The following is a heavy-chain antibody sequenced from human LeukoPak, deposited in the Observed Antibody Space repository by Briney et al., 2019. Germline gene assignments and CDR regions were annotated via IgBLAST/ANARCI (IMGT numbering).Heavy chain of an antibody. CDR1: GYTLTSYG. CDR2: IRAYNGNT. V-gene: IGHV1-18*01. D-gene: IGHD3-9*01. CDR3: ARDANYFDWLYPFDF. Sequence: ASVNVSCKASGYTLTSYGISWVRQAPGHGREWVGWIRAYNGNTNYAQKLQGRLTMTTDTSTSTADMELRSLRSDDTAVYYCARDANYFDWLYPFDFWGQGTLVTVSS. J-gene: IGHJ4*02.